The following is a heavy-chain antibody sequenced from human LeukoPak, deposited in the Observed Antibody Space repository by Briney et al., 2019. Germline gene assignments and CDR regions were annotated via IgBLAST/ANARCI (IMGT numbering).Heavy chain of an antibody. CDR3: LRGGLQQWLVYYYYHMVV. CDR2: INSDGSST. J-gene: IGHJ6*03. D-gene: IGHD6-19*01. Sequence: GGSLRLSCAASGSTFSSYWMHWVRQAPGKGLEWVSRINSDGSSTSYVDSVKGRFTISRDNAKNTLYLQMNSLRAEDTAVYYCLRGGLQQWLVYYYYHMVVWGKGTTVTISS. CDR1: GSTFSSYW. V-gene: IGHV3-74*01.